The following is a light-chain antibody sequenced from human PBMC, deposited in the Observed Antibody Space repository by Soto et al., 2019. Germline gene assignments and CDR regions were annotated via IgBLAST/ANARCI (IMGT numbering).Light chain of an antibody. CDR1: QSLVHNSGKNH. Sequence: DIVMTQSPLSLSVTPGEPASISCRSSQSLVHNSGKNHLNWYLQKPGQSPQLLIYLGFNRASGVPDRFSGSASGTDFTLKISRVEAEDVGVYYCMQALQTPLTFGGGTKVEIK. J-gene: IGKJ4*01. CDR3: MQALQTPLT. V-gene: IGKV2-28*01. CDR2: LGF.